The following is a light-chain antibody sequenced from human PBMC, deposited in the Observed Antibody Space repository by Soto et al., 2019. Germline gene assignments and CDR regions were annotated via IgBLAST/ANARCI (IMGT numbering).Light chain of an antibody. Sequence: DIVMTQSPDSLAVSLGERATINCKSSQSLLYTSNNKNYLAWYQQKPGQPPKLLIYWASTRESGVPDRFSGSASGTDFTLTITSLQAEDVAVYYCQQYYSSPPTFGQGTKVDIK. CDR3: QQYYSSPPT. CDR1: QSLLYTSNNKNY. V-gene: IGKV4-1*01. J-gene: IGKJ1*01. CDR2: WAS.